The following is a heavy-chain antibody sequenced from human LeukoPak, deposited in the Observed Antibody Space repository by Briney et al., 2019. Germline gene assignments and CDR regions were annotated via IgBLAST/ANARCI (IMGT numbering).Heavy chain of an antibody. CDR2: ISWNSGSI. Sequence: GGSLRLSCAASGFTFDDYAMHWVRQAPGKGLEWISGISWNSGSIGYADSVKGRFTISRDNAKNSLYLQMNSLRAEDTALYYCAKDISAGWLQPPYYYGMDVWGQGTTVTVSS. V-gene: IGHV3-9*01. J-gene: IGHJ6*02. D-gene: IGHD5-24*01. CDR1: GFTFDDYA. CDR3: AKDISAGWLQPPYYYGMDV.